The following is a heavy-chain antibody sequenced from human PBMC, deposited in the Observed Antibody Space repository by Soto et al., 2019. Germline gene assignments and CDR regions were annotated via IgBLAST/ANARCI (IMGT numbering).Heavy chain of an antibody. D-gene: IGHD1-26*01. CDR2: MSSDGSKI. CDR3: AKDEGVGGTLGLFDY. Sequence: QVQLVESGGGAVQPGESLRLSCVASGFDFTYYAMHWVRQAPGKGLESVAVMSSDGSKIHHTDSVKGRFTISRDNSKNTLYLQMNSPRKEDTAVYFCAKDEGVGGTLGLFDYWGQGTLVSVSP. V-gene: IGHV3-30*18. J-gene: IGHJ4*02. CDR1: GFDFTYYA.